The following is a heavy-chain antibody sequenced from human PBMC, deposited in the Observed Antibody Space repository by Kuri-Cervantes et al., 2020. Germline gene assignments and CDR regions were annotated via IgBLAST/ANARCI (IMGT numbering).Heavy chain of an antibody. CDR1: GGSISSYY. Sequence: SETLSLTCTVSGGSISSYYWSWIRQPPGKGLEWIGEINHSGSTNYNPSLKSRVTISMDTSKSQLSLKLNSVIAADTAVYYCARERSVARDNGSPRSGAFDIWGQGTMVTVSS. D-gene: IGHD1-26*01. CDR2: INHSGST. V-gene: IGHV4-34*01. CDR3: ARERSVARDNGSPRSGAFDI. J-gene: IGHJ3*02.